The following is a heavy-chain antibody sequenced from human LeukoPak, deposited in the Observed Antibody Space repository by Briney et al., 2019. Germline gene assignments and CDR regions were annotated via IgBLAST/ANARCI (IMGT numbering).Heavy chain of an antibody. J-gene: IGHJ4*02. Sequence: ETLSLTCAVYGGSFSGYYWSWIRQPPGKGLEWVSSISSSSSYIYYADSVKGRFTISRDNAKNSLYLQMNSLRAEDTAVYYCARDDVVVLPAIIFVAYFDSWGQGTLVTVSS. V-gene: IGHV3-21*01. CDR1: GGSFSGYY. CDR2: ISSSSSYI. CDR3: ARDDVVVLPAIIFVAYFDS. D-gene: IGHD2-2*01.